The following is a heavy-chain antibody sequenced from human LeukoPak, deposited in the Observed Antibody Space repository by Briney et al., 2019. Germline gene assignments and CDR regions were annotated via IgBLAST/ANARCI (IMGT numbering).Heavy chain of an antibody. CDR3: AKDLNYYYMDV. CDR2: IWYDGSNK. Sequence: GRSLRLSCAASGFTFSSYGMHWFRQAPGKGLEWVAVIWYDGSNKYYADSVKGRFTISRDNSKNTLYLQMNSLRAEDTAVYYCAKDLNYYYMDVWGKGTTVTVSS. V-gene: IGHV3-33*06. CDR1: GFTFSSYG. J-gene: IGHJ6*03.